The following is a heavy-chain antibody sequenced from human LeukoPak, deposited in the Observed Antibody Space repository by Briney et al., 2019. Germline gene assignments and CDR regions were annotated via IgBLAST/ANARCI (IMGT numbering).Heavy chain of an antibody. CDR1: GDSVSSHSVA. D-gene: IGHD6-19*01. Sequence: PSQTLSLTCAISGDSVSSHSVAWHWIRQSPSRGLEWLGRTCYRSTWHYDYAESVKSRTVIIPDTSKNHFSLQLNSVTPEDTSVYYCVRQYSSGCTYYYGMDVWGQGTTVTVSS. CDR3: VRQYSSGCTYYYGMDV. CDR2: TCYRSTWHY. V-gene: IGHV6-1*01. J-gene: IGHJ6*02.